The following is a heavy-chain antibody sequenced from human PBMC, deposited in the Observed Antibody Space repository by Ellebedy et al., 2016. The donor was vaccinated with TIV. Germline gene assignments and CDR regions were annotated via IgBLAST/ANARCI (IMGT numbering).Heavy chain of an antibody. D-gene: IGHD2-15*01. CDR3: AKVEVGYCSGGSCFTNWFDP. CDR1: GFTFNRYV. CDR2: ISGGGIT. J-gene: IGHJ5*02. Sequence: GGSLRLSXAASGFTFNRYVITWVRQAPGKGLEWVSSISGGGITNYADSVKGRFTISRDNSKNTLYLQMNSLRAEDTAVYYCAKVEVGYCSGGSCFTNWFDPWGQGTLVTVSS. V-gene: IGHV3-23*01.